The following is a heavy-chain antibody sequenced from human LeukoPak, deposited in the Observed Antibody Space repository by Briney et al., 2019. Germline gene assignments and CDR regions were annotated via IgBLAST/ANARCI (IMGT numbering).Heavy chain of an antibody. V-gene: IGHV1-2*02. CDR3: ARSRGREWFGESDYYYYMDV. J-gene: IGHJ6*03. CDR1: GYTFTGYY. CDR2: INPNSGGT. D-gene: IGHD3-10*01. Sequence: ASVKVSCKASGYTFTGYYMHWVRQAPGQGLEWMGWINPNSGGTNYAQKFQGRVTMTRDTSISTAYMELSRLRSDDTAVYYCARSRGREWFGESDYYYYMDVWGKGATVTVSS.